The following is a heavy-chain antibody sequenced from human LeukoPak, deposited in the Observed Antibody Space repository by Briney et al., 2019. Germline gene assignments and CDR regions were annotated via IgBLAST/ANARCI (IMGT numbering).Heavy chain of an antibody. CDR2: ISYDGSHK. CDR1: GFTLSSYG. V-gene: IGHV3-30*18. Sequence: GGSLRLSCAASGFTLSSYGMYWVRQAPGKGLDWVAVISYDGSHKLYAESVKGRFTTSRDNSKNTMYLQMNGLRTEDMAVYYCAKEESTPSGDYYYGMDVWGRGTTVTVSS. J-gene: IGHJ6*02. CDR3: AKEESTPSGDYYYGMDV. D-gene: IGHD2-2*01.